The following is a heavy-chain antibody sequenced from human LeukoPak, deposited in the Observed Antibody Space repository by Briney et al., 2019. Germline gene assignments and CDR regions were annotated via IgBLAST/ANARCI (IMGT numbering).Heavy chain of an antibody. D-gene: IGHD3-10*01. CDR2: IYSGGST. CDR3: ARDRLPRGYDY. V-gene: IGHV3-66*02. CDR1: GFTVSSNY. J-gene: IGHJ4*02. Sequence: GGSLRLSCAASGFTVSSNYMSWVRQAPGKGLEWVSVIYSGGSTYYADSVKGRFTISRDNSKNTLYLQMNSLRAEDTAVHYCARDRLPRGYDYWGQGTLVTVSS.